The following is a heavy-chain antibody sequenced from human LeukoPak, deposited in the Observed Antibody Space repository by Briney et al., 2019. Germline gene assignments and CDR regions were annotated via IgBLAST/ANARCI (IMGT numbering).Heavy chain of an antibody. D-gene: IGHD6-6*01. CDR1: GFTFSDYY. CDR2: ISTGGVTI. CDR3: ARDRSDSSSSNWFDP. V-gene: IGHV3-11*04. Sequence: GGSLRLSCAASGFTFSDYYMNWIRQAPGKGLEWVAYISTGGVTIYYAYSVKGRFTISGDNAKNSLYLQMNSLRAEDTAVYSCARDRSDSSSSNWFDPWGQGTLVTVSS. J-gene: IGHJ5*02.